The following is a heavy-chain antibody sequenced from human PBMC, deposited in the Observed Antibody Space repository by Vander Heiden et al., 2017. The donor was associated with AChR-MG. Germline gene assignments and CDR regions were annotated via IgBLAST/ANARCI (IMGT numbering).Heavy chain of an antibody. D-gene: IGHD2-2*01. J-gene: IGHJ6*02. CDR2: FYFGGGT. Sequence: LQLQESGPGLVKPSETLSLTCTVPGGSISGSPYCWGWIRQPPGKGLEWIGSFYFGGGTYYKPSLKTRLTMPVDTAKNQFSLRLRSVTAADTAVYYCVRLNSTTSYYYYYSGFDVWGPGTTVTVSS. V-gene: IGHV4-39*01. CDR3: VRLNSTTSYYYYYSGFDV. CDR1: GGSISGSPYC.